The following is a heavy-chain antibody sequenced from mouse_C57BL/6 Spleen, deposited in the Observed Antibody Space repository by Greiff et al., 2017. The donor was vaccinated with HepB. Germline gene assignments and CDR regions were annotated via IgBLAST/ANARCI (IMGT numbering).Heavy chain of an antibody. Sequence: VKLQQPGAELVMPGASVKLSCKASGYTFTSYWMHWVKQRPGQGLEWIGEIDPSDSYTNYNQKFKGKSTLTVDKSSSTAYMQLSSLTSEDSAVYYCARGDGSTREEGYWGQGTTLTVSS. CDR2: IDPSDSYT. J-gene: IGHJ2*01. CDR3: ARGDGSTREEGY. V-gene: IGHV1-69*01. D-gene: IGHD5-1*01. CDR1: GYTFTSYW.